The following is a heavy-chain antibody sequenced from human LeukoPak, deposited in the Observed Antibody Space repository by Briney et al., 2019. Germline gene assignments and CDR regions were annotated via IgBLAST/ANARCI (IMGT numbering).Heavy chain of an antibody. D-gene: IGHD6-19*01. V-gene: IGHV3-23*01. CDR3: AKVVSSGWEDY. Sequence: HPGGSLRLSCAASGLTFSSYAMSWVRQAPGKGLEWVSAISGSGGSTYHADSVKGRFTISRDNSKNTLYLQMNSLRAEDTAVYYCAKVVSSGWEDYWGQGTLVTVSS. CDR1: GLTFSSYA. J-gene: IGHJ4*02. CDR2: ISGSGGST.